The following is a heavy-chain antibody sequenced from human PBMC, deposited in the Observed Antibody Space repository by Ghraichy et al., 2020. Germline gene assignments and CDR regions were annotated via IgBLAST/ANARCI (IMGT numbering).Heavy chain of an antibody. J-gene: IGHJ1*01. CDR2: IYWDDDK. Sequence: SGPTLVKPTQTLTLTCTFSGFSLSTSGVGVGWIRQPPGKALEWLALIYWDDDKRYSPSLKSRLTITKDTSKNQVVLTMTNMDPVDTATYYCAHSQYYYDSSGYFRYFQHWGQGTLVTVSS. CDR3: AHSQYYYDSSGYFRYFQH. CDR1: GFSLSTSGVG. V-gene: IGHV2-5*02. D-gene: IGHD3-22*01.